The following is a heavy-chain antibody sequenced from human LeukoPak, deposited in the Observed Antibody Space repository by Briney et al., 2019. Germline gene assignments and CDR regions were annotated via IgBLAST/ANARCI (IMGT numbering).Heavy chain of an antibody. Sequence: RSLRLSCAASGFTFSSYAMHWVRQAPGKGLEWVAVISYDGSNKYYADSVKGRFTISRDNSKNTLYLQMNSLRAEDTAVYYCARDSILDSSSWFEGSFDYWGQGTLVTVSS. CDR2: ISYDGSNK. CDR1: GFTFSSYA. J-gene: IGHJ4*02. CDR3: ARDSILDSSSWFEGSFDY. D-gene: IGHD6-13*01. V-gene: IGHV3-30*04.